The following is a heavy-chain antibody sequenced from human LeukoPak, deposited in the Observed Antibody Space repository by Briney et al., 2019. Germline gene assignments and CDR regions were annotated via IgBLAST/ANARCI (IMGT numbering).Heavy chain of an antibody. CDR2: ISAYNGNT. J-gene: IGHJ4*02. CDR1: GYTFTSYG. V-gene: IGHV1-18*01. D-gene: IGHD2-2*01. CDR3: ASGYCSSTSCYPDY. Sequence: ASVKVSCKASGYTFTSYGISWVRQAPGQGLEWMGWISAYNGNTNYAQKLQGRVTITTDTSTSTAYMELRNLRSDDTAVYYCASGYCSSTSCYPDYWGQGTLVTVSS.